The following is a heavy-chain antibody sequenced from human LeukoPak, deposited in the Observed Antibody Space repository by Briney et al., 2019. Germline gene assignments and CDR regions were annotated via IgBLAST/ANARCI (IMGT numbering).Heavy chain of an antibody. Sequence: GASVTLSFKASGYTFNTFDINWVRQATGQGPEWMGWVNPDNDKTVYAPKFQGRVSISSNNSINTAYMEFSGLKSDDTAVYYCARGRRLRGVTSRPIYYYYYMDVWGGGTTVTVSS. CDR2: VNPDNDKT. V-gene: IGHV1-8*03. D-gene: IGHD3-10*01. J-gene: IGHJ6*03. CDR1: GYTFNTFD. CDR3: ARGRRLRGVTSRPIYYYYYMDV.